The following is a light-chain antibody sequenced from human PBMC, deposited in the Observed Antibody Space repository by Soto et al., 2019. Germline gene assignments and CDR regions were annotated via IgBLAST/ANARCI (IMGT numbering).Light chain of an antibody. CDR3: QQRHSWPIT. J-gene: IGKJ5*01. V-gene: IGKV3-11*01. CDR1: QSVSKY. Sequence: EVVLTQSPATLSLSPGERATLSCRASQSVSKYLAWYQQKPGQTPRLLLYDVSSRATGIPARFSGSGSGTDFTLTISSLEPEDFAIYYCQQRHSWPITFGQGTRLEIK. CDR2: DVS.